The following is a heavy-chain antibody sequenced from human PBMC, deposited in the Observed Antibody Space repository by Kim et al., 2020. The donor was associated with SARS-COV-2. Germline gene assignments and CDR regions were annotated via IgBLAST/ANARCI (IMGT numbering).Heavy chain of an antibody. J-gene: IGHJ5*02. CDR2: IYHSGDT. CDR3: ARSSAYTPNWFDS. CDR1: GGSITSSYW. D-gene: IGHD5-12*01. V-gene: IGHV4-4*02. Sequence: SETLSLTCAVSGGSITSSYWWTWVRQPQGKGLEWIGEIYHSGDTNYNQSLNSRVSISLEKSKNQFSLRLSSLTAADKAVDYCARSSAYTPNWFDSGGQAT.